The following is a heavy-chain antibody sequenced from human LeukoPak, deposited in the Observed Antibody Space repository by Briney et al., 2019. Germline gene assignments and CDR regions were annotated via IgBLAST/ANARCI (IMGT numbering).Heavy chain of an antibody. J-gene: IGHJ6*03. Sequence: SGPTLVNPTQTLTLTCTFSGFSLSTSGVGVGWIRQPPGKALEWLALIYWNDDKRYSPSLKSRLTITKDTSKNQVVLTMTNMDPVDTATYYCARELLWFGKAPEPYMDVWGKGTTVTVSS. CDR1: GFSLSTSGVG. D-gene: IGHD3-10*01. V-gene: IGHV2-5*01. CDR2: IYWNDDK. CDR3: ARELLWFGKAPEPYMDV.